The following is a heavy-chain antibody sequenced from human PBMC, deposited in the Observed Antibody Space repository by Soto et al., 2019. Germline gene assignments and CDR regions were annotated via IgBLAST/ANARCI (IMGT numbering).Heavy chain of an antibody. CDR3: TRLFDSGGFPSPFDY. CDR1: GFTFSASA. CDR2: IRSKATNYAT. J-gene: IGHJ4*02. V-gene: IGHV3-73*01. Sequence: SLRLSCAASGFTFSASAMHWVRQASGKGLEWVGRIRSKATNYATAYAASVKGRFTISRDDSKNTAYLQMNSLKSEDTAVYYCTRLFDSGGFPSPFDYWGQGILVTVSS. D-gene: IGHD1-26*01.